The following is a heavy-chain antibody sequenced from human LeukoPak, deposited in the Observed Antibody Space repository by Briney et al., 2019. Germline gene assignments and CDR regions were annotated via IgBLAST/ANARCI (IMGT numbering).Heavy chain of an antibody. Sequence: SETLSLTCGVYGTAIMSSHWWSWARQPPRQGLEWIGEIYHRGTTNYNPSRKGRVTMSLDISNHQISLHLTSVTAADTAVYYCATYFYGDSAVYYFDYWGQGTLVTVSS. CDR2: IYHRGTT. J-gene: IGHJ4*02. CDR3: ATYFYGDSAVYYFDY. V-gene: IGHV4-4*02. CDR1: GTAIMSSHW. D-gene: IGHD4-17*01.